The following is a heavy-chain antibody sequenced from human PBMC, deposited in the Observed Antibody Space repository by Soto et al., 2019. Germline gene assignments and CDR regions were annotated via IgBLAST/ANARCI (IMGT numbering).Heavy chain of an antibody. CDR3: VRSGTARLLGHGWCDT. V-gene: IGHV3-21*01. CDR2: ITTSSAYI. J-gene: IGHJ5*02. D-gene: IGHD2-21*01. CDR1: GFTFNTYD. Sequence: EVQLVESGGGLVKPGGSLRLSCAASGFTFNTYDMNWVRQAPGKGLEWVSSITTSSAYIYYADSLKGRITISRDNAKNSVFLQMNSLRCEDTAVYYGVRSGTARLLGHGWCDTWGQGTLVTVSS.